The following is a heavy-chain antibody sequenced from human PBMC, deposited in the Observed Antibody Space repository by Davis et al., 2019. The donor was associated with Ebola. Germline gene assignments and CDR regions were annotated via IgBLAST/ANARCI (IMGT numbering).Heavy chain of an antibody. D-gene: IGHD4-17*01. CDR3: ARHSNYYGARDKIDS. CDR2: IYPGDSDT. CDR1: GYMFANYW. J-gene: IGHJ4*02. Sequence: KVSCKGSGYMFANYWIGWVRQMPGKGLEWMGIIYPGDSDTRYSPSFQGHVTMSADESISTAYLQWSSLRASDTAIYYCARHSNYYGARDKIDSWGQGTLVTVSS. V-gene: IGHV5-51*01.